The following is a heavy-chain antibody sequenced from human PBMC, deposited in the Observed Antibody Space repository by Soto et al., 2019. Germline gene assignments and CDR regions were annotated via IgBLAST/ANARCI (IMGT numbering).Heavy chain of an antibody. CDR1: GFTFSSYA. CDR3: ARLGGAFDYYGMDV. CDR2: ISGSGGST. V-gene: IGHV3-23*01. J-gene: IGHJ6*02. D-gene: IGHD1-26*01. Sequence: GESLKISCAASGFTFSSYAMRWVRQAPGKGLEWVSAISGSGGSTYYADSVKGLFTISRDNSKNTLYLQMNSLRAEDTAVYYCARLGGAFDYYGMDVWGQGTTVTVSS.